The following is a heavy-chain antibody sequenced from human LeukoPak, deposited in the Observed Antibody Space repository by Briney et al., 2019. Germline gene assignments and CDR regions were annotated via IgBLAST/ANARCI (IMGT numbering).Heavy chain of an antibody. Sequence: KPSETLSLTCAVYGGSFSGYYWSWIRQPPGKGLEWIGEINHSGSTNYNPSLKSRVTISVDTSKNQFSLKLSSVTAADTAVYYCARGERLRPGPYFDYWGQGTLVTVSS. D-gene: IGHD6-25*01. J-gene: IGHJ4*02. V-gene: IGHV4-34*01. CDR3: ARGERLRPGPYFDY. CDR1: GGSFSGYY. CDR2: INHSGST.